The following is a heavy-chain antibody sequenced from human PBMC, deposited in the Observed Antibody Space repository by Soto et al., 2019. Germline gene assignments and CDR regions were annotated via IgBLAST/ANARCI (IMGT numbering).Heavy chain of an antibody. V-gene: IGHV1-24*01. Sequence: ASVKVSCKVSGYTLTELSMHWVRQAPGRGLEWMGGFDPEDGETIYAQKFQGRVTMTEDTSTDTAYMELSSLRSEDTAVYYCATDKSITIFGVVPEGAFDIWGQGTMVTVPS. CDR2: FDPEDGET. J-gene: IGHJ3*02. CDR1: GYTLTELS. D-gene: IGHD3-3*01. CDR3: ATDKSITIFGVVPEGAFDI.